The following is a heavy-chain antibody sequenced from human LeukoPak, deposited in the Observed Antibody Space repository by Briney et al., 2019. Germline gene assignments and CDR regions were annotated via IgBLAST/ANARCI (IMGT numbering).Heavy chain of an antibody. CDR2: ISGSGGRT. CDR3: AREGFTLSYWYLDL. V-gene: IGHV3-23*01. J-gene: IGHJ2*01. CDR1: GFIFSTYA. Sequence: GGSLRLSCAASGFIFSTYAMSWVRQAPGKGLEWVSAISGSGGRTDYADSVKGRFTISRDNSKNMLYLQMNSLRVEDTAVYYCAREGFTLSYWYLDLWGRGTLVTVSS.